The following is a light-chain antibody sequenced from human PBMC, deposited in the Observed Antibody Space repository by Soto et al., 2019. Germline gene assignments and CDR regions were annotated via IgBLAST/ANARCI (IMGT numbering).Light chain of an antibody. J-gene: IGKJ1*01. CDR3: QQYNNWPRT. Sequence: EIVLTQSPGTLSLSPGERATLSCRASQSVSSRFLAWYQQKPGQAPRLLMYGASSRATGIPARFSGSGSGTKFTLTISSLQSEDFAVYYCQQYNNWPRTFXQGTKVDIK. V-gene: IGKV3D-15*01. CDR1: QSVSSRF. CDR2: GAS.